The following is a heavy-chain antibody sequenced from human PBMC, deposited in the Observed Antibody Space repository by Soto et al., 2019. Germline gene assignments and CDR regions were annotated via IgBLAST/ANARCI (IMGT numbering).Heavy chain of an antibody. Sequence: EVQVLESGGDLIQPGGSLRLSCAAFGFTFSNYPMVWVRQAPEKGLEWVSTIGANGAATHYADSVKGRFTISRDNSKNTMYLQMDSLRVEDTAVYYCAHEAFSSGEAGGFDFGGQGTLVTVSS. J-gene: IGHJ3*01. CDR3: AHEAFSSGEAGGFDF. V-gene: IGHV3-23*01. D-gene: IGHD6-19*01. CDR2: IGANGAAT. CDR1: GFTFSNYP.